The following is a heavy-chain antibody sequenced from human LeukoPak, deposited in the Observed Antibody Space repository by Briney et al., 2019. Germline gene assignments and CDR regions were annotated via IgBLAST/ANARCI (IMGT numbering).Heavy chain of an antibody. Sequence: PGGSLGLSRAASGFTFSSFEMNWVRQAPGKGLEWISHISSSGSTLYYADSVKGRFTISRDNARSSLYLQMNSLRAEDTAVYYCASGWQLGNWGQGTLVTVSS. CDR1: GFTFSSFE. D-gene: IGHD6-6*01. CDR3: ASGWQLGN. CDR2: ISSSGSTL. V-gene: IGHV3-48*03. J-gene: IGHJ4*02.